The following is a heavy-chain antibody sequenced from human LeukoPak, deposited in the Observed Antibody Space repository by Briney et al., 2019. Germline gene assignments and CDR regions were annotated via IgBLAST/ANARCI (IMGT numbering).Heavy chain of an antibody. CDR2: IYTSGST. CDR1: GGSISSGSYY. V-gene: IGHV4-61*02. D-gene: IGHD3-16*02. Sequence: SETLSLTCTVSGGSISSGSYYWSWIRQPAGKGLEWIGRIYTSGSTNYNPSLKSRVTISVDTSKNQFSLKLSSVTAADTAVYYCARAGYHERGYYYYYMDVWGKGTTATISS. CDR3: ARAGYHERGYYYYYMDV. J-gene: IGHJ6*03.